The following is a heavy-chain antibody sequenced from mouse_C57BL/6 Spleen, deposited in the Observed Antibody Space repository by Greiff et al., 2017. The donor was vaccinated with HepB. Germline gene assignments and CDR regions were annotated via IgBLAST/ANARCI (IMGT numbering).Heavy chain of an antibody. CDR3: AREGDGNYGNFDY. D-gene: IGHD2-1*01. CDR1: GFTFSSYA. V-gene: IGHV5-4*01. Sequence: EVMLVESGGGLVKPGGSLKLSCAASGFTFSSYAMSWVRQTPEKRLEWVATISDGGSYTYYPDNVKGRFTISRDNAKNNLYLQMSHLKSEDTAMYYCAREGDGNYGNFDYWGQGTTLTVSS. CDR2: ISDGGSYT. J-gene: IGHJ2*01.